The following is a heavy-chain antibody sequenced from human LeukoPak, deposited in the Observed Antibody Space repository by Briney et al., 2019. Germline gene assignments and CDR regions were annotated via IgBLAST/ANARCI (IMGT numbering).Heavy chain of an antibody. V-gene: IGHV1-18*01. CDR2: ISAYNGNT. CDR3: ARVADDSSGYYLAAYYFDY. Sequence: ASVKVSCKASGGTFSSYAISWVRQAPGQGLEWMGWISAYNGNTNYAQKLQGRVTMTTDTSTSTAYMELRSLRSDDTAVYYCARVADDSSGYYLAAYYFDYWGQGTLVTVSS. CDR1: GGTFSSYA. D-gene: IGHD3-22*01. J-gene: IGHJ4*02.